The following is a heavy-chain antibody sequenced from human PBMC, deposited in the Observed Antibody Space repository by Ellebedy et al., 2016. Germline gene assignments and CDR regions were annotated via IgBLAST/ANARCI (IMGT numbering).Heavy chain of an antibody. Sequence: SETLSLXXTVSGGSISSSSYYWSWIRQPPGKGLEWIGEINHSGSTNYNPSLKSRVTMSVDTSKNQFSLKLSSVTAADTAVYYCARDGAYDFWSYYMDVWGKGTTVTVSS. CDR1: GGSISSSSYY. V-gene: IGHV4-39*07. D-gene: IGHD3-3*01. CDR2: INHSGST. J-gene: IGHJ6*03. CDR3: ARDGAYDFWSYYMDV.